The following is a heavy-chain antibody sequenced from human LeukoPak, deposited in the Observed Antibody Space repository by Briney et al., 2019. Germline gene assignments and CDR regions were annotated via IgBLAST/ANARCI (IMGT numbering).Heavy chain of an antibody. CDR2: ISWNSGSI. Sequence: GRSLRLSCAASGFTFDDYAMHWVRQAPGKGLEWVSGISWNSGSIGYADSVKGRFTISRDNAKNSLNLQMNSLRAEDTALYYCAGWYYGSGSPFDYWGQGTLVTVSS. CDR3: AGWYYGSGSPFDY. V-gene: IGHV3-9*01. J-gene: IGHJ4*02. CDR1: GFTFDDYA. D-gene: IGHD3-10*01.